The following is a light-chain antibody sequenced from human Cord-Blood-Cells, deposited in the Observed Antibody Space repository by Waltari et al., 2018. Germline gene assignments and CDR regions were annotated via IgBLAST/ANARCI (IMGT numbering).Light chain of an antibody. CDR1: QSISSY. Sequence: DIQVTQSPSSLSASVGDRVTITCRASQSISSYFNWYQQKPGKAPKLLIYAASSLQSGVPSRFSGSGSGTDFTLTISSLQPEDFATYYCQQSYSTLITFGQGTRLEIK. J-gene: IGKJ5*01. CDR2: AAS. CDR3: QQSYSTLIT. V-gene: IGKV1-39*01.